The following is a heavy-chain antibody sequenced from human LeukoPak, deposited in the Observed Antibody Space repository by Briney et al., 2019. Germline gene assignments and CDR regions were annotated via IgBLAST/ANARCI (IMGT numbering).Heavy chain of an antibody. Sequence: SVKVSCKASGGTFSSYAISWVRQAPGQGLEWMGRIIPILGIANYAQMLQGRVTMTTDTSTSTAYMELRSLRSDDTAVYYCARAPYDSSGYYWGFGYYFDYWGQGNLVTVSS. CDR3: ARAPYDSSGYYWGFGYYFDY. J-gene: IGHJ4*02. CDR1: GGTFSSYA. CDR2: IIPILGIA. V-gene: IGHV1-69*04. D-gene: IGHD3-22*01.